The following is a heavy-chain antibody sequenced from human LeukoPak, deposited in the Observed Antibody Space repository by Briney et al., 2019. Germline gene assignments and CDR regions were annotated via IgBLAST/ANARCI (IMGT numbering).Heavy chain of an antibody. J-gene: IGHJ4*02. CDR2: IYSGGST. D-gene: IGHD6-13*01. Sequence: GGSLRLTCAASGFTVSSNYMSWVRQAPGKGLEWVSVIYSGGSTYYADSVKARFTISRDNSKNTLYLQMNGLKTEDTAVYYCSGSSWATNDFWGQGTLVTVSS. CDR3: SGSSWATNDF. V-gene: IGHV3-66*01. CDR1: GFTVSSNY.